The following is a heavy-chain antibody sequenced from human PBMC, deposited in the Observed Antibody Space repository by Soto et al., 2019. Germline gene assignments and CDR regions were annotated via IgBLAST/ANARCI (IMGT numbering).Heavy chain of an antibody. Sequence: SVKVSCKASGGTFSSYAISWVRQAPGQGLEWMGGIIPIFGTANYAQKFQGRVTITADESTSTAYMELSSLRSEDTAVYYCARATSYYYDSSGRPPWYFDYWGQGTLVTVSS. J-gene: IGHJ4*02. CDR3: ARATSYYYDSSGRPPWYFDY. V-gene: IGHV1-69*13. CDR2: IIPIFGTA. CDR1: GGTFSSYA. D-gene: IGHD3-22*01.